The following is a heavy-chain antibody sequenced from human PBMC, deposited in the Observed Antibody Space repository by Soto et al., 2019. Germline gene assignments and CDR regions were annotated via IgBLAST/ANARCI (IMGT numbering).Heavy chain of an antibody. V-gene: IGHV4-59*01. CDR1: GGSISSYY. J-gene: IGHJ6*02. Sequence: KPSETLSLTCTVSGGSISSYYWNWIRQPPGKGLEWIGYIHYSGSTNYNPSLKSRVTISVDTSKNQFSLKLSSVTAADTAVYYCAREESSGWFGGVYGVDVWGQGTTVTVSS. D-gene: IGHD6-19*01. CDR3: AREESSGWFGGVYGVDV. CDR2: IHYSGST.